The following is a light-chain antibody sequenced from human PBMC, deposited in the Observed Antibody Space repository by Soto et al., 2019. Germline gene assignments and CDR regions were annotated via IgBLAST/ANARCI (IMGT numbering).Light chain of an antibody. J-gene: IGKJ1*01. CDR1: QGISRS. V-gene: IGKV1-13*02. CDR3: QQFHGYPET. CDR2: DAS. Sequence: AIQLTQSPASLSASVGDRVTITCRARQGISRSLAWYQQRPGKAPKLLIYDASTLERVVASRFSGSGSGTDFTLTISSLQPEDFATYYCQQFHGYPETFGQGTKVEVK.